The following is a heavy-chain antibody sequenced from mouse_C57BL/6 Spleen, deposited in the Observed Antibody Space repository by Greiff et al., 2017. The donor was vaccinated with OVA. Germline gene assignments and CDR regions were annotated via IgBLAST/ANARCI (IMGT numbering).Heavy chain of an antibody. J-gene: IGHJ4*01. Sequence: EVKLVESGGGLVQSGRSLRLSCATSGFTFSDFYMEWVRQAPGKGLEWIAASRNKANDYTTEYSASVKGRFIVSRDTSQSILYLQMNALRAEDTAIYYCARDARGDYAMDYWGQGTSVTVSS. V-gene: IGHV7-1*01. CDR1: GFTFSDFY. CDR2: SRNKANDYTT. CDR3: ARDARGDYAMDY.